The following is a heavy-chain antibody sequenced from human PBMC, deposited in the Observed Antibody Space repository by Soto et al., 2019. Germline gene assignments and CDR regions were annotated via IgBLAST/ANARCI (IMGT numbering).Heavy chain of an antibody. CDR3: ARRTYRTED. CDR1: GELFSAYY. V-gene: IGHV4-34*01. D-gene: IGHD5-12*01. Sequence: QVQVQQWGAGLLKPSETLSLTCAVYGELFSAYYWSWIRQPPGKGLEWIGEITDSGGTNYNPALKSRVTISLDTSKTQLSLNLSSVTAADTAVYSCARRTYRTEDWGQGTLVTVSS. CDR2: ITDSGGT. J-gene: IGHJ4*02.